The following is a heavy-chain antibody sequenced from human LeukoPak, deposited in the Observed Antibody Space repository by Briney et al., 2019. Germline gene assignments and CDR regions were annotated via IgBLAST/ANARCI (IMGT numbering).Heavy chain of an antibody. CDR1: GFTFSSYA. CDR3: ARAEAARLGAFDI. J-gene: IGHJ3*02. D-gene: IGHD6-6*01. V-gene: IGHV3-21*01. CDR2: ISSSSSYI. Sequence: GGSLRLSCAASGFTFSSYAMSWVRQAPGKGLEWVSSISSSSSYIYYADSVKGRFTISRDNAKNSLYLQMNSLRAEDTAVYYCARAEAARLGAFDIWGQGTMVTVSS.